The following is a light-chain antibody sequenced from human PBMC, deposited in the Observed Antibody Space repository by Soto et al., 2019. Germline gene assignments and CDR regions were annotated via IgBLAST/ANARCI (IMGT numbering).Light chain of an antibody. V-gene: IGKV3-15*01. CDR2: GAS. J-gene: IGKJ1*01. CDR1: QSVSSN. CDR3: QQYSDWPPT. Sequence: EIVVTQSPATLSVSPGERATLSCRASQSVSSNLAWYQQKPGQAPRLLINGASTRATGIPARFSGSGSGTEFPLTISSLQSEDFAVYYCQQYSDWPPTFGQGTKV.